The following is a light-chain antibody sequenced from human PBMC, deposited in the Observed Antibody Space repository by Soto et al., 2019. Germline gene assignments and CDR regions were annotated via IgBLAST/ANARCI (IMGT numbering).Light chain of an antibody. V-gene: IGLV4-69*01. Sequence: QLVLTQSPSASASLGASVKLTCTLSSGHSTYAIAWHQRRPEKGPRYLMKVNSDGSHTKGDGIPDRFSGSSSGAERYLTISSLKSEDEADYYCQTWGTGIHWVFGGGTKLTVL. CDR3: QTWGTGIHWV. CDR2: VNSDGSH. J-gene: IGLJ3*02. CDR1: SGHSTYA.